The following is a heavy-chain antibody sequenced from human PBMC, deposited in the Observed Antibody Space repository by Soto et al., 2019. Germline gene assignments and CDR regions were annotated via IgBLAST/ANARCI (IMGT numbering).Heavy chain of an antibody. J-gene: IGHJ6*03. CDR2: ISGSGGST. V-gene: IGHV3-23*01. Sequence: GGSLRLSCAASGFTFSSYAMSWVRQAPGKGLEWVSAISGSGGSTYYADSVKGRFTISRDNSKNTLYLQMNSLRAEDTAVYYCAKAAPYCSSTSCYNYYYYYMDVWGKGTTVTVSS. CDR1: GFTFSSYA. D-gene: IGHD2-2*02. CDR3: AKAAPYCSSTSCYNYYYYYMDV.